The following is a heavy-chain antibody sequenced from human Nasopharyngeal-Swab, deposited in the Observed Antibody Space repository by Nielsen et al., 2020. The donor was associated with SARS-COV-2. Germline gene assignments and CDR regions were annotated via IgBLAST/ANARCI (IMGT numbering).Heavy chain of an antibody. CDR2: IIPILGIA. V-gene: IGHV1-69*04. Sequence: WVRQAPGQGLEWMGRIIPILGIANYAQKFQGRVTITADKSTSTAYMELSSLRSEDTAVYYCARAAILFGMDVWAKGPRSPSP. D-gene: IGHD3-3*01. J-gene: IGHJ6*02. CDR3: ARAAILFGMDV.